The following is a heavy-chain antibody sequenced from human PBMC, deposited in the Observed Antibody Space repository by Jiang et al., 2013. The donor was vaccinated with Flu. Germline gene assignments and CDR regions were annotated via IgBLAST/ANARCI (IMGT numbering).Heavy chain of an antibody. CDR2: IYWDGDK. CDR1: GFSLDVGGVG. J-gene: IGHJ4*02. CDR3: AHRLLDYDNIGYPFDY. Sequence: KPTQTLTLTCTFSGFSLDVGGVGXGWIRQPPGKALEWLALIYWDGDKHYSPSLKSRLTITKDTSKNQVFLTLTNMGPVDTATYYCAHRLLDYDNIGYPFDYWGQGTLVTVSS. D-gene: IGHD3-22*01. V-gene: IGHV2-5*02.